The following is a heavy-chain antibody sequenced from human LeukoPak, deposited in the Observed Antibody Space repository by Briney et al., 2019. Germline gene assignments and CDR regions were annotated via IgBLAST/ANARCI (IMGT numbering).Heavy chain of an antibody. CDR2: ISSSGNTR. D-gene: IGHD3-16*01. J-gene: IGHJ4*02. CDR3: AWGGMAAFDS. V-gene: IGHV3-11*04. Sequence: GGSLRLSCAASGFTFSDYYMSWIRQAPGKGLEWVAYISSSGNTRYYAGSVKGRFTISRDNAKNSLYLQMNSLRAEDTAVYYCAWGGMAAFDSWGQGTLVTVSS. CDR1: GFTFSDYY.